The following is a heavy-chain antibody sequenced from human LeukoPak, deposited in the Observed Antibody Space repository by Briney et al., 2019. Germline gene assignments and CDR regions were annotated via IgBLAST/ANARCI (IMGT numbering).Heavy chain of an antibody. CDR2: TYYRSKWYN. J-gene: IGHJ5*02. D-gene: IGHD1-26*01. V-gene: IGHV6-1*01. Sequence: SQTLSLTFAISGDSVSSKSAAGNWIRQSQSKGLEWLGRTYYRSKWYNDYAPSVKSRITINSDTSKNQISLQLNSVTPEDTAVYYCASSGNYYWFDPWGQGTLVTVSS. CDR1: GDSVSSKSAA. CDR3: ASSGNYYWFDP.